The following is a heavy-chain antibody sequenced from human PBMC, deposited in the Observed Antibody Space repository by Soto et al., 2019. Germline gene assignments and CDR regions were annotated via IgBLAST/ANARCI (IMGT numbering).Heavy chain of an antibody. CDR2: IKSKTDGGTT. V-gene: IGHV3-15*07. CDR1: GFTFSNAW. J-gene: IGHJ6*02. CDR3: TTSATGAAGGYSYKALLKRLGLDV. D-gene: IGHD5-18*01. Sequence: GGSLRLSCAASGFTFSNAWMNWVRQAPGKGLEWVGRIKSKTDGGTTDYAAPVKGRFTTSRDDSKNTLYLQMNSLKTEDTAVYYCTTSATGAAGGYSYKALLKRLGLDVWGQGTTVTVSS.